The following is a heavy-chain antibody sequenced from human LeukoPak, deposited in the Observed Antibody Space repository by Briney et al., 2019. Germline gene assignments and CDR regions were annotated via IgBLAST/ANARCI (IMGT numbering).Heavy chain of an antibody. J-gene: IGHJ4*02. D-gene: IGHD1-26*01. V-gene: IGHV3-21*04. CDR1: GFTFSSYS. Sequence: GGSLRLSCAASGFTFSSYSMNWVRQAPGKGLEWVSSISSSSSYIYYADSVKGRFTISRDNAKNSLYLQMNSLRAEDTAVYYCAKVGIEWERRHFDYWGQGTLVTVSS. CDR2: ISSSSSYI. CDR3: AKVGIEWERRHFDY.